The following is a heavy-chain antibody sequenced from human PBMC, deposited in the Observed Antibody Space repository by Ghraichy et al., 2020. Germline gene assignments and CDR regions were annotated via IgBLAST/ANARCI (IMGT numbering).Heavy chain of an antibody. D-gene: IGHD3-10*01. V-gene: IGHV4-59*01. Sequence: SETLSLTCTVSGGSISSYYWSWIRQPPGKGLEWIGYIYYSGSTNYNPSLKSRVTISVDTSKNQFSLKLSSVTAADTAVYYCARGRGFGELIGFDYWGQGTLVTVSS. CDR1: GGSISSYY. CDR3: ARGRGFGELIGFDY. J-gene: IGHJ4*02. CDR2: IYYSGST.